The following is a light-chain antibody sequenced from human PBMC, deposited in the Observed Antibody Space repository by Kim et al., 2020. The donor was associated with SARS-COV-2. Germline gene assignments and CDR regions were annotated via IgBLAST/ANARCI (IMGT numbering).Light chain of an antibody. CDR3: QQNYKTPRT. CDR1: QSSHNH. CDR2: AAS. J-gene: IGKJ1*01. Sequence: AFVVNRTTITRRAQQSSHNHLNWYQQKPGKAPKLLIYAASNLQSGVPSRFSGSGSGTDFTFTISSLQPEDFATYYCQQNYKTPRTFGQGTKVEIK. V-gene: IGKV1-39*01.